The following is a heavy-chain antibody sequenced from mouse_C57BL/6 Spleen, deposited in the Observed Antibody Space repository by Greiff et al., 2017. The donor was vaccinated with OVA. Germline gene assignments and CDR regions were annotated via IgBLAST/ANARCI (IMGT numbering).Heavy chain of an antibody. J-gene: IGHJ2*01. Sequence: VQLQQPGAELVRPGSSVKLSCKASGYTFTSYWMDWVKQRPGQGLEWIGNIYPSDSETHYNQKFKDKATLTVDKSSSTAYMQLSSLTSEDSAVYYCARLGDSGDYWGQGTTLTVSS. CDR1: GYTFTSYW. V-gene: IGHV1-61*01. CDR3: ARLGDSGDY. CDR2: IYPSDSET.